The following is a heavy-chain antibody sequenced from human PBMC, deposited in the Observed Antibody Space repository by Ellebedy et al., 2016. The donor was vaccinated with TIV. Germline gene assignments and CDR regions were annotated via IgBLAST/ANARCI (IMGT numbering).Heavy chain of an antibody. CDR1: GLTFSSHA. D-gene: IGHD5-12*01. J-gene: IGHJ4*02. CDR2: IVGSGGSR. V-gene: IGHV3-23*01. CDR3: AKWRWWQSEFDF. Sequence: GESLKISCAASGLTFSSHAMSWVRQAPGKGLEWVSGIVGSGGSRYADSVKGRFTISRDNSKSTLDLQMSSLRAEDTAVYYCAKWRWWQSEFDFWGQGTLVTVSS.